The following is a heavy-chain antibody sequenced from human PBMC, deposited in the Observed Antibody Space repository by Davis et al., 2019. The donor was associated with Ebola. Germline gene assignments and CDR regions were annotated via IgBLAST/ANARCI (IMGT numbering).Heavy chain of an antibody. V-gene: IGHV3-21*01. D-gene: IGHD2-8*02. CDR1: GFTFSSYS. J-gene: IGHJ4*02. CDR3: AVTPKYWYYFDY. CDR2: ISSSSSYI. Sequence: GESLKISCAASGFTFSSYSMNWVRQAPGKGLEWVSSISSSSSYIYYADSVKGRFTISIDNAKNSLYLQMNSLRAEDTAVYYCAVTPKYWYYFDYWGQGTLVTVSS.